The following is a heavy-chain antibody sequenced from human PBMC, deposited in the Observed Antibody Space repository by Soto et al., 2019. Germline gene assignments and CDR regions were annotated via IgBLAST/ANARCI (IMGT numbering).Heavy chain of an antibody. J-gene: IGHJ4*02. D-gene: IGHD6-19*01. V-gene: IGHV3-30*18. CDR1: GFTFSSYG. CDR2: ISYDGSNK. Sequence: PGGSLRLSCAASGFTFSSYGMHWVRQAPGKGLEWVAVISYDGSNKYYADSVKGRFTISRDNSKNTLYLRMNSLRAEDTAVYYCAKDRVMAVAGPVDYWGQGTLVTVSS. CDR3: AKDRVMAVAGPVDY.